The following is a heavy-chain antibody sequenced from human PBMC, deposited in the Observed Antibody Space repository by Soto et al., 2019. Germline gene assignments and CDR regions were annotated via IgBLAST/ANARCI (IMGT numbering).Heavy chain of an antibody. D-gene: IGHD3-10*01. CDR2: IYYSGNT. Sequence: QVHLQESGPGLVKPSQTLSLTCTVSGGSISNAQYYWAWIRQHPGKGLEWIGYIYYSGNTYYSPSLKSRVSISIDTSKNLFSLKVNSVTAAATAVYYCAKTYGPFGWLDPWGQGTLVTVSS. J-gene: IGHJ5*02. CDR3: AKTYGPFGWLDP. V-gene: IGHV4-31*03. CDR1: GGSISNAQYY.